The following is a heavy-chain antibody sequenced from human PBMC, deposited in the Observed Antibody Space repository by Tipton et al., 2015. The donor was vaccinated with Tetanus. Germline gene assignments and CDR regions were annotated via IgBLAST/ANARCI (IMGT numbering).Heavy chain of an antibody. Sequence: PGLVKPSETLSLTCTVSGGSVSGGDYHWSWIRQPPGKGLEWIGYLYDNGRTKYNPSLNSRVTISVDTPKKQLPLKLTSVTAADTAVYYCARDPWLDYWGQGTLVTVSS. CDR2: LYDNGRT. V-gene: IGHV4-61*08. J-gene: IGHJ4*02. CDR3: ARDPWLDY. CDR1: GGSVSGGDYH.